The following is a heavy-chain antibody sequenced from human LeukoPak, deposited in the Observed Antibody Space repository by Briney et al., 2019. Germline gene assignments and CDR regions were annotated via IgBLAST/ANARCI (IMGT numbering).Heavy chain of an antibody. V-gene: IGHV5-51*01. Sequence: GEFLKISCKGSGYSFTGYWIGWVRQMPGKGLEWMGIVYPGDSDTRYSPSFQGQVTIAADKSITTAYLQWSSLKASDSAIYYCARRRDRGRYFDLWGRGTLVTVSS. CDR2: VYPGDSDT. J-gene: IGHJ2*01. D-gene: IGHD6-25*01. CDR3: ARRRDRGRYFDL. CDR1: GYSFTGYW.